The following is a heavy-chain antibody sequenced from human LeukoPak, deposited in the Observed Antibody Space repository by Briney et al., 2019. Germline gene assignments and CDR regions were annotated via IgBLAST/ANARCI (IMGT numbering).Heavy chain of an antibody. CDR1: GFTFSSYE. Sequence: PGGSLRLSCAASGFTFSSYEMNWVRQAPGKGLEWVSYISSSGSTIYYADSVKGRFTISRDNAKNSLYLQMNSLRAEDTAVYYCARTLSLGYYMDVWGKGTTVTVSS. V-gene: IGHV3-48*03. CDR3: ARTLSLGYYMDV. CDR2: ISSSGSTI. J-gene: IGHJ6*03.